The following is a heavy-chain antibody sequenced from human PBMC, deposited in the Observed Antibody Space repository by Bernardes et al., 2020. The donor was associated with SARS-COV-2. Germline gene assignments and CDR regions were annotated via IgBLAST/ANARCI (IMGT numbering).Heavy chain of an antibody. CDR1: GYTLTSYA. V-gene: IGHV1-18*04. Sequence: ASVKVSCKAAGYTLTSYASTWVRQAPGQGLEWMGWISAYNGNTNYAQKLQGRVTMTTDTSTSTAYMELRSLRSDDTAVYYCARMSVVGAFWYYYYGMDVWGQGTTVTVSS. CDR3: ARMSVVGAFWYYYYGMDV. D-gene: IGHD1-26*01. CDR2: ISAYNGNT. J-gene: IGHJ6*02.